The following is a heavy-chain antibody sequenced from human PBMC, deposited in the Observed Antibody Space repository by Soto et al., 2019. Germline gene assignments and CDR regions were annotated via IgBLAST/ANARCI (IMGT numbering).Heavy chain of an antibody. D-gene: IGHD6-13*01. CDR1: GGSMSNYY. CDR2: IYTSGTT. CDR3: ARQRTYSSSWYDY. J-gene: IGHJ4*02. V-gene: IGHV4-4*07. Sequence: QVLLQESGPGLVKPSETLSLTCTVSGGSMSNYYWTWIRQPAGKGLEWIGRIYTSGTTNYNPSLKSRLTMLIDTSKNQFSLRLSSMTAADTALYYCARQRTYSSSWYDYWGQGTLVTVSS.